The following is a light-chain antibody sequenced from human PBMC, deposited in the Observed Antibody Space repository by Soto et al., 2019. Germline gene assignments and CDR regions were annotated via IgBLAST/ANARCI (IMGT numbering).Light chain of an antibody. CDR3: QKYNSAPRT. V-gene: IGKV1-27*01. Sequence: DIQMTHSPSSLSASLGDRVTFTWRASQSISNELAWYQQKPGKVPNLLIYDASTLESGVPSRFSGSGSGTDFTLTISSLQPEDFATYYCQKYNSAPRTFGGGTKVDI. CDR2: DAS. CDR1: QSISNE. J-gene: IGKJ4*01.